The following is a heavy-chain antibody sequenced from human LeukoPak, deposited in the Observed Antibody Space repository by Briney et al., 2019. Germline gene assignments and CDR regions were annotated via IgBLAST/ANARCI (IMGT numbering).Heavy chain of an antibody. CDR1: GGTFSSYA. V-gene: IGHV1-69*04. CDR3: ATSPGGRWLQFDY. CDR2: IIPILGIA. J-gene: IGHJ4*02. Sequence: SVKVSCKASGGTFSSYAISWVRQAPGQGLEWMGRIIPILGIANYAQKFQGRVTITADKSTSTAYMELSSLRSEDTAVYYCATSPGGRWLQFDYWGQGTLVTVSS. D-gene: IGHD5-24*01.